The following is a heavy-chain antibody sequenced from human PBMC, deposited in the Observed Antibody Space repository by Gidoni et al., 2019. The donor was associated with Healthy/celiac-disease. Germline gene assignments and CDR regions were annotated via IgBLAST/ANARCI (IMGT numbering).Heavy chain of an antibody. J-gene: IGHJ5*02. CDR2: SYYSGST. CDR1: GGSISSYY. Sequence: QVQLQESGPGLVKPSETLSLTCTVSGGSISSYYWSWIRQPPGKGLALLGYSYYSGSTNYHPSLKIRVTISVDTSKNQFSLKLRSVTAADTAVYYCARYYYDSSGYYSDWFDPWGQGTLVTVSS. CDR3: ARYYYDSSGYYSDWFDP. V-gene: IGHV4-59*08. D-gene: IGHD3-22*01.